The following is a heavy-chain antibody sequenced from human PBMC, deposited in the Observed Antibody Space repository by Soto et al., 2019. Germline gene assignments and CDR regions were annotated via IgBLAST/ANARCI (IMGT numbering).Heavy chain of an antibody. CDR3: ARDQTDSGGYSDT. J-gene: IGHJ4*02. D-gene: IGHD2-15*01. CDR1: GFPFSSFG. Sequence: PGGSLRLYCEASGFPFSSFGIHCVRQAPGKGLEWLAIIWNDGSNEYYADSVKGRFTISRDNSKNTVYMQVSNMRAEDTAVYFCARDQTDSGGYSDTWGQGTLVTVSS. CDR2: IWNDGSNE. V-gene: IGHV3-33*01.